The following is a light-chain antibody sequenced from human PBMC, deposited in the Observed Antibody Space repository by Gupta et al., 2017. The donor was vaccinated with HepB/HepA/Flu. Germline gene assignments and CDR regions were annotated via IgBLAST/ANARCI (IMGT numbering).Light chain of an antibody. CDR3: QQHSNSPQFT. Sequence: EIVLTQSPATLSLSPGERATLSCRASQSVSSYLAWYQQKPGQAPRLLMYDASNRDTGIPARFSGSGFGKDLTLTISSREPEDIAVYYCQQHSNSPQFTFGGGTKVEIK. J-gene: IGKJ4*01. CDR1: QSVSSY. V-gene: IGKV3-11*01. CDR2: DAS.